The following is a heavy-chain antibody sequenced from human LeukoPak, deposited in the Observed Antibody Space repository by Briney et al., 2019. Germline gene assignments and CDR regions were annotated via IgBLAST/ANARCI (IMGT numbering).Heavy chain of an antibody. J-gene: IGHJ6*03. CDR1: GFTFSTYN. CDR2: ISSSSSTI. V-gene: IGHV3-48*01. Sequence: PGGSLRLSCAASGFTFSTYNMNWVRQAPGKGLEWLSYISSSSSTIYYADSVKGRFTISRDNAKNSLYLQMNSLRAEDTAVYYCAKSFTMIVVYMDVWGKGTTVTISS. D-gene: IGHD3-22*01. CDR3: AKSFTMIVVYMDV.